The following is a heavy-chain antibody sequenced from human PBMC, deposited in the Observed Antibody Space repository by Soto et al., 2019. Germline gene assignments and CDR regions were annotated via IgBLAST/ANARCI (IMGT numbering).Heavy chain of an antibody. V-gene: IGHV4-39*01. J-gene: IGHJ5*02. CDR2: IYYSGST. CDR3: ARHSRYSSLTLNWFDP. D-gene: IGHD6-13*01. CDR1: GGSISSSSYY. Sequence: SETLSLTCTVSGGSISSSSYYWGWIRQPPGKGLEWIGSIYYSGSTYYNPSLKSRVTISVDTSKNQFSLKLSSVTAADTAVYYCARHSRYSSLTLNWFDPWGQGTLVTVSS.